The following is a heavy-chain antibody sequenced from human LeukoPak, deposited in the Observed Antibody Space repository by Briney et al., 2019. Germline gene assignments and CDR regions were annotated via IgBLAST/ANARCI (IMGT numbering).Heavy chain of an antibody. CDR2: IWYGGSNK. CDR3: ARDPLNRRWGSYYFDY. CDR1: GFTFSSYG. Sequence: GRSLRLSCAASGFTFSSYGMHWVRQAPGKGLEWVAVIWYGGSNKYYADSVKGRFTISRDNSKNTLYLQMNSLRAEDTAIFYCARDPLNRRWGSYYFDYWGQGTLVTVSS. J-gene: IGHJ4*02. D-gene: IGHD1-14*01. V-gene: IGHV3-33*08.